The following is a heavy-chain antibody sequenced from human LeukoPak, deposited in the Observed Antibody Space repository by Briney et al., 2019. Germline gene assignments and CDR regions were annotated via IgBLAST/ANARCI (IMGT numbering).Heavy chain of an antibody. Sequence: ASVKVSCKASGYTFTSFGISWVRQAPGQGLEWRGWISAYNGNTNYAQKLQGRVTMTTDTSTSTAYMELRSLGSDDTAVYYCARDREGSSGWYNKGDYWGQGTLVTVSS. D-gene: IGHD6-19*01. CDR3: ARDREGSSGWYNKGDY. J-gene: IGHJ4*02. CDR1: GYTFTSFG. CDR2: ISAYNGNT. V-gene: IGHV1-18*01.